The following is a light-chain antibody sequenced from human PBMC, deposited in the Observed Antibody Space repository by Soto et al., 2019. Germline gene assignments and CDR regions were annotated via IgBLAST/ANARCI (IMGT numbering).Light chain of an antibody. CDR2: EVS. J-gene: IGLJ3*02. CDR1: SSDVGSYNL. V-gene: IGLV2-23*02. CDR3: CSKV. Sequence: QSALTQPASVSGSPGQSITISCTGTSSDVGSYNLVSWYQQHPGKAPKLMIYEVSKRPSGVSNRFSGSKSGNTASRTISGLQAEDEADYYCCSKVFGGGTKLTVL.